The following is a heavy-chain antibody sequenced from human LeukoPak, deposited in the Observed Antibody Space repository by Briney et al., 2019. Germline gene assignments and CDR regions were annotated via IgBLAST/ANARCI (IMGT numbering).Heavy chain of an antibody. V-gene: IGHV4-59*01. J-gene: IGHJ6*03. D-gene: IGHD4-17*01. Sequence: PSETLSLTCTVSGGSISSYYWSWIRQPPGKGLEWIGYIYYSGSTNYNPPLKSRVTISVDTSKNQFSLKLSSVTAADTAVYYCARLNGLYYYYMDVWGKGTTVTISS. CDR1: GGSISSYY. CDR2: IYYSGST. CDR3: ARLNGLYYYYMDV.